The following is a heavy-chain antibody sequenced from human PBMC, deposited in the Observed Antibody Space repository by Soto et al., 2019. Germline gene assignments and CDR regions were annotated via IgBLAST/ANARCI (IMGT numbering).Heavy chain of an antibody. J-gene: IGHJ6*02. CDR3: ARDRYDFWSGSDHYGLDV. CDR2: IYPGDSDT. Sequence: PGESLKISCKCSGYSFTSYWIGLVRQMPGKGLESMGIIYPGDSDTRYSPSFQGQVTISADKSISTAYLQMRSLRAEDSAVYYCARDRYDFWSGSDHYGLDVWGQGTTVTVS. D-gene: IGHD3-3*01. V-gene: IGHV5-51*01. CDR1: GYSFTSYW.